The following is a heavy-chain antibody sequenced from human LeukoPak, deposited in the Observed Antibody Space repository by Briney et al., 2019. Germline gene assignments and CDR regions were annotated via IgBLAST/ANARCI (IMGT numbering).Heavy chain of an antibody. CDR3: ARGGWNRFDY. Sequence: TSETLSLTCTVSGGSISSYYWSWIRQPPGKGLEWIGFIFYSGTTNYNPSLKSRVTISVDTSKNQFSLKLSSVTAADTAVYYCARGGWNRFDYWGQGTLVTVSS. V-gene: IGHV4-59*01. J-gene: IGHJ4*02. CDR1: GGSISSYY. D-gene: IGHD2/OR15-2a*01. CDR2: IFYSGTT.